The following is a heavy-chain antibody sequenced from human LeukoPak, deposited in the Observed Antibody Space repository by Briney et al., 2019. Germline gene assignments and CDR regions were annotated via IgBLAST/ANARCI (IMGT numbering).Heavy chain of an antibody. CDR3: ARQGRYSSSWYNYYYYMDV. Sequence: SETLSLTCTVSGGSISSSSYYWGWIRQPPGKGLEWIGSIYYSGSTYYNPSLKSRVTISVDTSKNQFSLKLSSVTAADTAVYYCARQGRYSSSWYNYYYYMDVWGKGTTVTISS. CDR2: IYYSGST. J-gene: IGHJ6*03. CDR1: GGSISSSSYY. V-gene: IGHV4-39*01. D-gene: IGHD6-13*01.